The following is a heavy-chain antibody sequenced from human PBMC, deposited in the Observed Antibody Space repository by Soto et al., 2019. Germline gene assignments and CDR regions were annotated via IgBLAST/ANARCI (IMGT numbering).Heavy chain of an antibody. Sequence: SLRLSCVASGFIVSSNYMTWVRRAPGKGLEWVSVIYSGGYADYAESVKGRFTMSRDNSQNTVYLQMNNLSAEDTAVYYCARPLEKATMDRYYALDAWGQGTTVTVSS. CDR3: ARPLEKATMDRYYALDA. D-gene: IGHD5-18*01. V-gene: IGHV3-53*01. J-gene: IGHJ6*02. CDR2: IYSGGYA. CDR1: GFIVSSNY.